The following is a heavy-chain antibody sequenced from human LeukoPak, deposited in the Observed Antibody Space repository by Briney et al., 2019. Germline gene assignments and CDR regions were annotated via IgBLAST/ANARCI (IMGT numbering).Heavy chain of an antibody. V-gene: IGHV1-69*08. CDR1: GGTFSSCS. CDR2: IIPILGTT. J-gene: IGHJ6*03. D-gene: IGHD2-15*01. Sequence: ASVKVSCKASGGTFSSCSINWVRQAPGQGLEWLGRIIPILGTTDYAQKFQGRVTITADKSTSTAYMELSSLRSEDTAVYYCARGPPILYRDYMDVWGKGTTVTVSS. CDR3: ARGPPILYRDYMDV.